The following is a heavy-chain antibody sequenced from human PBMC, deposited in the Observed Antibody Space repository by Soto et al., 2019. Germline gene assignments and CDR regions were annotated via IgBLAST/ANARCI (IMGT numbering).Heavy chain of an antibody. CDR3: ARTDGYEIEY. V-gene: IGHV5-51*01. CDR2: IYPGDSDT. D-gene: IGHD2-21*01. CDR1: GYSFVSYW. J-gene: IGHJ4*02. Sequence: GESRKIYCRGSGYSFVSYWIAWVRQMPGKGLEWMGSIYPGDSDTTNSPSFQGQVTMSVEKSITTVYLQWSSLKASDTAMYYCARTDGYEIEYWGQGTLVTVSS.